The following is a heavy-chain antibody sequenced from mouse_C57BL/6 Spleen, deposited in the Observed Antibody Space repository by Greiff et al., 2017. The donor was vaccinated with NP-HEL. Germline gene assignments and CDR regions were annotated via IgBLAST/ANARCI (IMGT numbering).Heavy chain of an antibody. CDR2: INYDGSST. CDR1: GFTFSDYY. V-gene: IGHV5-16*01. J-gene: IGHJ2*01. Sequence: EVQLVESEGGLVQPGSSMKLSCTASGFTFSDYYMAWVRQVPEKGLEWVANINYDGSSTYYLDSLKSRFIISRDNAKNILYLQMSSLKSEDTATYYCAREGIVGDYFDYWGQGTTLTVSS. CDR3: AREGIVGDYFDY. D-gene: IGHD1-1*01.